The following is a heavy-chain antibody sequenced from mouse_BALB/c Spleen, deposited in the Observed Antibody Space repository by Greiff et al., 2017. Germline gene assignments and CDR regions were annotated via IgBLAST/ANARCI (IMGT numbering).Heavy chain of an antibody. CDR3: ARGEGTMTSYFDY. CDR2: INPYNDGT. CDR1: GYTFTSYV. J-gene: IGHJ2*01. D-gene: IGHD2-4*01. V-gene: IGHV1-14*01. Sequence: EVQLQESGPELVKPGASVKMSCKASGYTFTSYVMHWVKQKPGQGLEWIGYINPYNDGTKYNEKFKGKATLTSDKSSSTAYMGLSSLTSEDSAVYYCARGEGTMTSYFDYWGQGTTLTVSS.